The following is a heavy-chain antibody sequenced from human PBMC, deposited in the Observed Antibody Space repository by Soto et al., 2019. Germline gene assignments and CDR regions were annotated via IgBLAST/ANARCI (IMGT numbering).Heavy chain of an antibody. V-gene: IGHV1-18*04. J-gene: IGHJ6*02. CDR3: AREYYDFWSGPGHYGMDV. D-gene: IGHD3-3*01. Sequence: ASVKVSCKASGYTFTSYGTSWVRQAPGQGLEWMGWISAYNGNTNYAQKLQGRVTMTTDTSTSTAYMELRSLRSDDTAVYYCAREYYDFWSGPGHYGMDVWGQGTTVTVSS. CDR1: GYTFTSYG. CDR2: ISAYNGNT.